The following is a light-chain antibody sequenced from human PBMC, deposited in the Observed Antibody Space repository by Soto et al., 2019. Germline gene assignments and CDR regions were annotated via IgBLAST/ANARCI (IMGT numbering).Light chain of an antibody. J-gene: IGKJ5*01. CDR3: QQYSNWPPIT. Sequence: ETVMTQSPATLSVSPGETATLSCRSSQSVSSKLAWYQQKPGQAPRLLIYGASTRATGIPARFSGTGSGTDFTLTISSLQSEDFAVYYCQQYSNWPPITFGQGTRLEIK. V-gene: IGKV3-15*01. CDR2: GAS. CDR1: QSVSSK.